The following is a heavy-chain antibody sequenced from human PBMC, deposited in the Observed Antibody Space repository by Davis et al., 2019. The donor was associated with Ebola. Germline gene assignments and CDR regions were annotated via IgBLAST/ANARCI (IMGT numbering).Heavy chain of an antibody. D-gene: IGHD5-18*01. J-gene: IGHJ6*04. CDR2: TYYSSKWYN. CDR3: ARGWLRAGMDV. V-gene: IGHV6-1*01. CDR1: GDSVSGKNGA. Sequence: HSQTLSLTCAISGDSVSGKNGAWNWIRQSPSRGLEWLGRTYYSSKWYNDYAVPVKSRITINPDTSKNQFSLQLNSVTPEDTALYYCARGWLRAGMDVWGEGTAVTVSS.